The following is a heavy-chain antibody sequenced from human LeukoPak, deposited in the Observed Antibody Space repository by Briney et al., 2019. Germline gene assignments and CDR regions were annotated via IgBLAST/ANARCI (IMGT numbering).Heavy chain of an antibody. D-gene: IGHD4-23*01. Sequence: GGSLRLSCAASGFTFTDYALAWVRQAPGKGLEWVSAISGSGGSTYYADSVKGRFTISRDNSKNTLYLQMNSLRAEDTAVYYCAKDGDGGNVDYWGQGTLVTVSS. V-gene: IGHV3-23*01. J-gene: IGHJ4*02. CDR1: GFTFTDYA. CDR2: ISGSGGST. CDR3: AKDGDGGNVDY.